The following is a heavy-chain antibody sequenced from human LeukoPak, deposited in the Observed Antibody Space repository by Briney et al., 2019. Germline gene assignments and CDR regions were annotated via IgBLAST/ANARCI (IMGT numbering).Heavy chain of an antibody. CDR3: AELGITMIGGV. CDR1: GFTFSRYA. CDR2: ISSSGSTI. V-gene: IGHV3-48*03. D-gene: IGHD3-10*02. Sequence: GGSLRLSCAASGFTFSRYAMNWVRQAPGKGLEWVSYISSSGSTIYYADSVKGRFTISRDNAKNSLYLQMNSLRAEDTAVYYCAELGITMIGGVWGKGTTVTISS. J-gene: IGHJ6*04.